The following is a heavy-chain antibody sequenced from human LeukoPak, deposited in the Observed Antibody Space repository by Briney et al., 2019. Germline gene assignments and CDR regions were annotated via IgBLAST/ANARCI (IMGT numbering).Heavy chain of an antibody. J-gene: IGHJ4*02. D-gene: IGHD3-10*01. V-gene: IGHV3-7*01. Sequence: PGGSLRLSCVVSGFSIISYSMIWVRQAPGKGLQWVANMKKDGSETNYVDSVKGRFTISRDNAKNSLYLQMNSLRAEDTAVYYCGRHRSGSGTYFIDYWGQGTLVSVSS. CDR1: GFSIISYS. CDR2: MKKDGSET. CDR3: GRHRSGSGTYFIDY.